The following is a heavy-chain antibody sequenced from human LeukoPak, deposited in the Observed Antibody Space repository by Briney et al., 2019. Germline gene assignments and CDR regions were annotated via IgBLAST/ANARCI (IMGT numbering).Heavy chain of an antibody. D-gene: IGHD2-2*01. CDR2: ITPIFGSA. V-gene: IGHV1-69*05. Sequence: SVKVSCKASGGTFSSYAISCVRQAPGQGLEWMGRITPIFGSANYAQKFQGRVTITTDESTSTAYMELSSLRSEDTAVYYCARKVPADSHFDYWGQGTQVTVSS. CDR1: GGTFSSYA. CDR3: ARKVPADSHFDY. J-gene: IGHJ4*02.